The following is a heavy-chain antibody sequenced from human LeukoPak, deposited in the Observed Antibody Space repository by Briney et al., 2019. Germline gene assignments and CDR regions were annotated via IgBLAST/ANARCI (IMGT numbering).Heavy chain of an antibody. V-gene: IGHV4-39*07. CDR3: ARDTVAVAAQPTFDI. J-gene: IGHJ3*02. CDR1: GGSISSSSYY. CDR2: IYYSGST. D-gene: IGHD6-19*01. Sequence: PSETLSLTCTVSGGSISSSSYYWGWIRQPPGKGLEWIGSIYYSGSTYYNPSLKSRVTMSVDTSKNQFSLKLSSVTAADTAVYYCARDTVAVAAQPTFDIWGQGTMVTVSS.